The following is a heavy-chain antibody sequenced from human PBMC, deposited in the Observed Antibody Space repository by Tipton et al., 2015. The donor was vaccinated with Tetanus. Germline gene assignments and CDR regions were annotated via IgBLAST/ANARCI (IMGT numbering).Heavy chain of an antibody. J-gene: IGHJ4*02. CDR1: GFIFKDYY. CDR2: IDSSGTDI. V-gene: IGHV3-11*04. Sequence: SLRLSCAASGFIFKDYYMSWIRQAPGKGLEWLSFIDSSGTDIHYADSVKGRFTISRDNAESSLYLQMNSLRAEDTAVYYCARDRYGDYAVDYWGQGTLVTVSS. D-gene: IGHD4-17*01. CDR3: ARDRYGDYAVDY.